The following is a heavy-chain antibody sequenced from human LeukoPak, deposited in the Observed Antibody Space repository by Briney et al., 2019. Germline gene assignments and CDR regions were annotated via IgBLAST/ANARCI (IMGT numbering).Heavy chain of an antibody. Sequence: GRSLRLSCAASGFTFSSYGMHWVRQAPGKGLEWVAVIWYDGSDKYYADSVKGRFTISRDNSKNTLYLQMNSLRAEDTAVYYCAKDASDHYFDYWGQETLVTVSS. V-gene: IGHV3-33*06. CDR3: AKDASDHYFDY. J-gene: IGHJ4*02. CDR1: GFTFSSYG. CDR2: IWYDGSDK. D-gene: IGHD2-21*02.